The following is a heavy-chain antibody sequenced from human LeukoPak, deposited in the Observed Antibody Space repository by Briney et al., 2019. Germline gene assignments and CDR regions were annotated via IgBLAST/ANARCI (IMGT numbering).Heavy chain of an antibody. CDR2: IIPIFGIA. D-gene: IGHD5-12*01. CDR3: ARGLATRPLPYAFDI. Sequence: AASVKVSCKASGGTFSIYAISWVRQAPGQGLEWMGRIIPIFGIANYAQKFQGRVTITADKSTSTAYMELSSLRSEDTAVYYCARGLATRPLPYAFDIWGQGTMVTVSS. CDR1: GGTFSIYA. V-gene: IGHV1-69*04. J-gene: IGHJ3*02.